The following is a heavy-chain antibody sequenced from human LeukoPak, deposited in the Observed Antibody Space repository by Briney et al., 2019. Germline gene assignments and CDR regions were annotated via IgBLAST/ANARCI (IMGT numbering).Heavy chain of an antibody. D-gene: IGHD6-19*01. J-gene: IGHJ4*02. V-gene: IGHV4-59*01. CDR3: ARETSLAGFASGLGFNY. CDR2: IYGSGYT. CDR1: GGSISGWY. Sequence: SSETLSLTCTVSGGSISGWYWSWIRQPPGKGLEWIGNIYGSGYTNYNPSLKSRVTMSIDTSKNHFSLKLTSVTAADTATYYCARETSLAGFASGLGFNYWGQGILVSVSS.